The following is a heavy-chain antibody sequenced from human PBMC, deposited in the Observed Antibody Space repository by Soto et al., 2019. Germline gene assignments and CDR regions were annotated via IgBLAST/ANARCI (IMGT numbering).Heavy chain of an antibody. Sequence: QVQLVESGGGVVQPGRSLRLSCTASGFSFNNYGMHWVRQVPGKGLEWLAAISYDGTRKDYADSVKGRFTISRDNSKNKLFLQLDSLRGEDSAVYYCAKPDPLSTGDCFQYWGQGTLVTVSS. D-gene: IGHD2-8*02. J-gene: IGHJ4*02. V-gene: IGHV3-30*18. CDR3: AKPDPLSTGDCFQY. CDR1: GFSFNNYG. CDR2: ISYDGTRK.